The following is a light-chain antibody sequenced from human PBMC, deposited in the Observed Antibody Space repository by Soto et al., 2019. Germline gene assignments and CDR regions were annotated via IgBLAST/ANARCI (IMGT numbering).Light chain of an antibody. Sequence: DIQMTQSPSTLSASVGDRVTITCRASQGISNWLAWYQQKPGKPPKLLIYDASGLDSGVPSRFSGRGYGTEFTLTISGLRPEDFATFYCQQYDSFPWTFGQGTNVDIK. J-gene: IGKJ1*01. V-gene: IGKV1-5*01. CDR3: QQYDSFPWT. CDR1: QGISNW. CDR2: DAS.